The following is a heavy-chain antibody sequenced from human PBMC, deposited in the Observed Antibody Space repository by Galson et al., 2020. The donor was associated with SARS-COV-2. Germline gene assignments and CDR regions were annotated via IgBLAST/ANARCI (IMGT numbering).Heavy chain of an antibody. V-gene: IGHV3-73*01. CDR2: IRSKANSYAT. Sequence: GGSMRLSCAASGFSFSDFAMHWVRQASGKGLEWVGRIRSKANSYATAYAASVKGRFTVSRDDSKNTAYLQMNSLKTEDTAVYYCTSLQIWGQGTMVTVSS. CDR3: TSLQI. CDR1: GFSFSDFA. J-gene: IGHJ3*02.